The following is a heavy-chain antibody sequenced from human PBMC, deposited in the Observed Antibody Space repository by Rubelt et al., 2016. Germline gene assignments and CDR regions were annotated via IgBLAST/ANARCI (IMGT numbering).Heavy chain of an antibody. V-gene: IGHV3-23*01. CDR1: GFTFSDYA. D-gene: IGHD3-3*01. J-gene: IGHJ6*02. CDR2: ITASGGGT. CDR3: ARGLYYDFWSGYYHYYYYGMDV. Sequence: LSCAASGFTFSDYALAWVRQAPGKGLEWVSSITASGGGTNYADSVKGRFTISRDNSKNTLSLQMNSLRVEDTAVYYCARGLYYDFWSGYYHYYYYGMDVWGQGTTVTVSS.